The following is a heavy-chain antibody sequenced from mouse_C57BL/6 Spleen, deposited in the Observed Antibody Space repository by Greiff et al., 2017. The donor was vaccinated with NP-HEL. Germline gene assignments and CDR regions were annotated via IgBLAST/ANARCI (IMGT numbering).Heavy chain of an antibody. D-gene: IGHD2-5*01. V-gene: IGHV5-17*01. CDR2: ISSGSSTI. J-gene: IGHJ4*01. CDR3: ARGSNSYYAMDY. Sequence: EVMLVESGGGLVKPGGSLKLSCAASGFTFSDYGMHWVRQAPEKGLEWVAYISSGSSTIYYADTVKGRFTISRDNAKNTLFLQMTSLRSEDTARYYCARGSNSYYAMDYWGQGTSVTVSS. CDR1: GFTFSDYG.